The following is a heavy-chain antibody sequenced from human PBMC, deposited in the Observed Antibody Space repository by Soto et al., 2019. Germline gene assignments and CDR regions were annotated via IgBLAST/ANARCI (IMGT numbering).Heavy chain of an antibody. D-gene: IGHD5-12*01. CDR2: ISAYNGNT. V-gene: IGHV1-18*01. CDR1: GYTFTSYG. CDR3: ARESGYSGYDSYYYYYGMDV. J-gene: IGHJ6*02. Sequence: QVQLVQSGAEVKKPGASVKVSCKASGYTFTSYGISWVRQAPGQGLEWMGWISAYNGNTNYAQKLQGRVTMTTDTSTXTXYXXLRSLRSDDTAVYYCARESGYSGYDSYYYYYGMDVWGQGTTVTVSS.